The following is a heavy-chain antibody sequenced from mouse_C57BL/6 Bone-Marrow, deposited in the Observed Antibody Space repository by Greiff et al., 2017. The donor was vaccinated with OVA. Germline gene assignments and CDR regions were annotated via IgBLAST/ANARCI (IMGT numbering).Heavy chain of an antibody. D-gene: IGHD2-3*01. CDR2: IDPSDSYT. Sequence: QVQLQQSGAELVMPGASVKLSCKASGYTFTSYWMHWVKQRPGQGLEWIGEIDPSDSYTNYNQKFKGKSTLTVDKSSSTAYMQLSSLTYEDSAVYYCARFGDGYPYYFDYWGQGTTLTVSS. CDR1: GYTFTSYW. J-gene: IGHJ2*01. CDR3: ARFGDGYPYYFDY. V-gene: IGHV1-69*01.